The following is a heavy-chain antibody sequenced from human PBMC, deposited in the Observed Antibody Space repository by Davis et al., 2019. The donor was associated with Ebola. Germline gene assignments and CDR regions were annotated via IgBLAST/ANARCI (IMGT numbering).Heavy chain of an antibody. V-gene: IGHV3-23*01. CDR1: GFTFSSYA. Sequence: GESLKISCAASGFTFSSYAMSWVRQAPGKGLEWVSAISGSGGSTYYADSVKGRFTISRDNSKNTLYLQMNSLRAEDTAVYYCAKGAREPLGYYYYGMDVWGQGTTVTVSS. J-gene: IGHJ6*02. CDR3: AKGAREPLGYYYYGMDV. D-gene: IGHD1-26*01. CDR2: ISGSGGST.